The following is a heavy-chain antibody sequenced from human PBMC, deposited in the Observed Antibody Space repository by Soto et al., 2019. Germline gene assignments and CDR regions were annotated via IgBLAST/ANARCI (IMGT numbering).Heavy chain of an antibody. Sequence: GPPVKVSCKASGGTFSSYTISWVRQAPGQGLEWMGRIIPILGIANYAQKFQGRVTITADKSTSTAYMELRSLRSDDTAVYYCARGDSTLDYWGQGTLVTVSS. CDR3: ARGDSTLDY. D-gene: IGHD3-10*01. CDR2: IIPILGIA. V-gene: IGHV1-69*02. CDR1: GGTFSSYT. J-gene: IGHJ4*02.